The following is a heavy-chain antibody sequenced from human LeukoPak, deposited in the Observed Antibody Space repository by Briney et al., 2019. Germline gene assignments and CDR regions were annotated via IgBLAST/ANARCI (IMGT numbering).Heavy chain of an antibody. D-gene: IGHD6-13*01. CDR2: IYSGGST. CDR1: GFTVSSNY. Sequence: QPGGSLRLSCAASGFTVSSNYMSWVRQAPGKGLEWVSVIYSGGSTYYADSVKGRFTISRDNSKNTLYLQMNSLRAEDTAVYYCARGGYSSSWYGRRRGGHPFDYWGQGTLVTVSS. CDR3: ARGGYSSSWYGRRRGGHPFDY. V-gene: IGHV3-53*01. J-gene: IGHJ4*02.